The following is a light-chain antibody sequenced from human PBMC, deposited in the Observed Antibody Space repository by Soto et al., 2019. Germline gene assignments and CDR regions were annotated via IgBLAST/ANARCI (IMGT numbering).Light chain of an antibody. Sequence: EIVMTQSPATLSVSPGGRATLSCRASQSVSSNLAWYQQKPGQAPRLLIYGASIRATGIPARFSGSGSGTEFSPTIISLQSDDVSVYYCQHYNNWPPWTFGQGTKVEIK. CDR2: GAS. V-gene: IGKV3-15*01. J-gene: IGKJ1*01. CDR3: QHYNNWPPWT. CDR1: QSVSSN.